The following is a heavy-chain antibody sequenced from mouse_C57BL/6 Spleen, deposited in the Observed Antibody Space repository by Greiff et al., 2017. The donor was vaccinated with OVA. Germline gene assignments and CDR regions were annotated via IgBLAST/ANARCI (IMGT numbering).Heavy chain of an antibody. Sequence: VQLQQPGAELVKPGASVKLSCKASGYTFTSYWMHWVKQRPGQGLEWIGMIHPNSGSTNYNEKFKSKATLTVDKSSSTAYMQLSSLTSEDSAVYYCARSLNYGSSYGYWGQGTTLTVSS. J-gene: IGHJ2*01. V-gene: IGHV1-64*01. CDR1: GYTFTSYW. CDR2: IHPNSGST. CDR3: ARSLNYGSSYGY. D-gene: IGHD1-1*01.